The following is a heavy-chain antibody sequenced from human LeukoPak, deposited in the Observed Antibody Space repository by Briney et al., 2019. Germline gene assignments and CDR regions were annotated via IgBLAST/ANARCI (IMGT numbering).Heavy chain of an antibody. J-gene: IGHJ6*02. CDR3: ARDRRGGYYDFWSGYYTSGHYYGMDV. Sequence: SETLSLTCTVSGGSISSGDYYWSWIRQPPGKGLEWIGYIYYSGSTNYNPSLKSRVTISVDTSKNQFSLKLSSVTAADTAVYYCARDRRGGYYDFWSGYYTSGHYYGMDVWGQGTTVTVSS. CDR2: IYYSGST. D-gene: IGHD3-3*01. V-gene: IGHV4-61*08. CDR1: GGSISSGDYY.